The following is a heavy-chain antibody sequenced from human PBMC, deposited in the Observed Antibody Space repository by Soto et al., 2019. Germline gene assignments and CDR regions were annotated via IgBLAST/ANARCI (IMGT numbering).Heavy chain of an antibody. CDR2: IYYSGST. V-gene: IGHV4-30-4*01. CDR1: GGSISSGDYY. J-gene: IGHJ4*02. Sequence: QVQLQESGPGLVKPSQTLSLTCTVSGGSISSGDYYWSWIRQPPGKGLEWIGYIYYSGSTYYNPSLKSRVTISVDTSKNQFSLKLSSVTAADTAVYYCARARRQQLVYYPFDYWGQGTLVTVSS. D-gene: IGHD6-13*01. CDR3: ARARRQQLVYYPFDY.